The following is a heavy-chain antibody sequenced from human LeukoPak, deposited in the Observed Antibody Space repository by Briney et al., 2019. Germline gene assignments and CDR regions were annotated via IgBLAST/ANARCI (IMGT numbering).Heavy chain of an antibody. CDR2: IKQDGSEK. CDR1: GFTFSSYW. Sequence: GGSLRLSCAASGFTFSSYWMSWVRQTPGKGLEWVANIKQDGSEKYYVDSVKGRFTISRDNAKNSLYLQMNSLRAEDTAVYYCARERAHSSGSYQLFDYWGQGTLVTV. D-gene: IGHD3-10*01. J-gene: IGHJ4*02. V-gene: IGHV3-7*01. CDR3: ARERAHSSGSYQLFDY.